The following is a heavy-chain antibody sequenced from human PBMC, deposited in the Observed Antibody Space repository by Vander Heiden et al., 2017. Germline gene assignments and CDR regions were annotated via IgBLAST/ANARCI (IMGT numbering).Heavy chain of an antibody. J-gene: IGHJ5*02. V-gene: IGHV4-4*02. CDR3: ARGDGNGGSCYSWRNRCDP. D-gene: IGHD2-21*01. CDR2: IHHSEST. Sequence: VQLQESGPGLVKPSGTLSLTSVVFGCSLNPANRWTWVRQAPGTGLEWNGEIHHSESTNYNPALKSRVTIAGDKSKNEFSMRLISVTAADTAVDFCARGDGNGGSCYSWRNRCDPWGQGNRGTVAS. CDR1: GCSLNPANR.